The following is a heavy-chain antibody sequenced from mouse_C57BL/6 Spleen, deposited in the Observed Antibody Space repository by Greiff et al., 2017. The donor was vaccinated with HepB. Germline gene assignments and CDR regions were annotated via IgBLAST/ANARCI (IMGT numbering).Heavy chain of an antibody. Sequence: VQLQQSGAELVKPGASVKMSCKASGYTFTSYWITWVKQRPGQGLEWIGDIYPGSGSTNYNEKFKSKATLTVDTSSSTAYMQLSSLTSEDSAVYYCAREGWGYYGSSLDYWGQGTTLTVSS. V-gene: IGHV1-55*01. CDR3: AREGWGYYGSSLDY. CDR2: IYPGSGST. CDR1: GYTFTSYW. J-gene: IGHJ2*01. D-gene: IGHD1-1*01.